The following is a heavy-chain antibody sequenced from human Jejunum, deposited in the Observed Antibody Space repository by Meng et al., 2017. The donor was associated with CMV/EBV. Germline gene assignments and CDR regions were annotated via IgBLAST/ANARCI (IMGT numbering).Heavy chain of an antibody. CDR3: AKDNCGGGSCSSTDAFDI. CDR1: FSTYG. J-gene: IGHJ3*02. D-gene: IGHD2-15*01. CDR2: IRFDGINK. V-gene: IGHV3-30*02. Sequence: FSTYGMHWVRQRPGKGLEWVAFIRFDGINKYYGDSVKGRFTISRDNSKNTLFLQMNSLRAEDTAVYYCAKDNCGGGSCSSTDAFDIWGQGTMVTVSS.